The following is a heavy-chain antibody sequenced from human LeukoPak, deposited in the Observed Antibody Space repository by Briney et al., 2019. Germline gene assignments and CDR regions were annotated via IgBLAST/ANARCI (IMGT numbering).Heavy chain of an antibody. J-gene: IGHJ4*02. V-gene: IGHV3-23*01. CDR2: INGGGDAT. Sequence: PGGSLRLSCAASGFTFNNYTMSWVRQAPGKGLEWVSAINGGGDATKYADSVKGRFTISRDNSRNTLSLQMNSLRDEDTAVYYCAKSDCGSDGCKLLNYWGQGTLVIVSS. CDR3: AKSDCGSDGCKLLNY. D-gene: IGHD2-21*01. CDR1: GFTFNNYT.